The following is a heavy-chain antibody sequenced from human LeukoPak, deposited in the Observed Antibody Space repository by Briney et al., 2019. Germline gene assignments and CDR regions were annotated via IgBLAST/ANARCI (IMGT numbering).Heavy chain of an antibody. J-gene: IGHJ4*02. D-gene: IGHD3-22*01. CDR2: VTGSDDRT. CDR1: GFTFSSSA. V-gene: IGHV3-23*01. CDR3: AKGPHVGSGYHPDY. Sequence: PGGSLRLSCAASGFTFSSSAMTWVRQAPGKGLEWVSTVTGSDDRTYYADSVKGRFTISRDNSKNTLHLQINSLRVEDTAIYYCAKGPHVGSGYHPDYWGQGNLVTVSS.